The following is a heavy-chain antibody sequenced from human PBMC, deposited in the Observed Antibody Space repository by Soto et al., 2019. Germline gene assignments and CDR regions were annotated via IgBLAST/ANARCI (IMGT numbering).Heavy chain of an antibody. D-gene: IGHD6-13*01. J-gene: IGHJ4*02. V-gene: IGHV3-30*03. Sequence: PGGSLRLSCAASGFTFSSYGMHWVRQAPGKGLEWVAVISYDGINKYYADSVKGRFTISRDNSKNSLYLQMNSLRAEDTAVYYCARRSSSSWYSYFDEWGQGALVTVSS. CDR2: ISYDGINK. CDR1: GFTFSSYG. CDR3: ARRSSSSWYSYFDE.